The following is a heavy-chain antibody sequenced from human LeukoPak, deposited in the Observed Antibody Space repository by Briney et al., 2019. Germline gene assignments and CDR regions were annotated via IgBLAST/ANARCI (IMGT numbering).Heavy chain of an antibody. V-gene: IGHV1-3*01. J-gene: IGHJ4*02. CDR1: GYTFTSYA. Sequence: ASVKVSCKASGYTFTSYAMHWVRQAPAQRLEWMGWINAGNGNTKYSQKFQGRVTITRDTSASTAYMELSSLRSEDTAVYYCAKPLFKYSSSWYGDYWGQGTLVTVSS. CDR3: AKPLFKYSSSWYGDY. CDR2: INAGNGNT. D-gene: IGHD6-13*01.